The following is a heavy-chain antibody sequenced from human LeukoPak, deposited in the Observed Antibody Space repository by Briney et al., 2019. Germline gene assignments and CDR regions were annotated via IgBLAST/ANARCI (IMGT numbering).Heavy chain of an antibody. CDR1: GFTISGDA. V-gene: IGHV3-30*04. J-gene: IGHJ3*01. Sequence: PGGSLRLSCTASGFTISGDAMHWVRQAPGKGLQWVAHISFDGSYKYYADSVKGRFTISRDNSKNTLYLQMNSLRTDDTALFHCARETLDALDLWGPGTLVTVSS. CDR3: ARETLDALDL. CDR2: ISFDGSYK.